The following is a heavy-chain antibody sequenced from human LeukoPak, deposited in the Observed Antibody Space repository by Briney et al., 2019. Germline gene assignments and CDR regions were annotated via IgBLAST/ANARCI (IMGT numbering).Heavy chain of an antibody. J-gene: IGHJ5*02. CDR2: IYPDDSKI. Sequence: GESLKISCKGSGYDFYGYWIGWVRQMSGKGREWLGIIYPDDSKIIYTPYFVGTFTLSTHNSISTAYLQWSSLKASDTAIYYCARFNSPSLSGNRFDPWGQGTLVTVSS. D-gene: IGHD2/OR15-2a*01. CDR1: GYDFYGYW. V-gene: IGHV5-51*01. CDR3: ARFNSPSLSGNRFDP.